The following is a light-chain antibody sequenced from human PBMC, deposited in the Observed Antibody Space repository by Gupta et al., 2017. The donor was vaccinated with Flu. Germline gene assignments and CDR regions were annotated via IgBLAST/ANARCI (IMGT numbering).Light chain of an antibody. J-gene: IGKJ1*01. Sequence: SSPSAPVGHRATISSRGKQRISSYSNCQQQTGGKAPKLLMYAATRSHSGAPSRFSGSASGTDFPLTISMLPPDDSATYYCQRSDGTPQTFGQGTRLEIK. V-gene: IGKV1-39*01. CDR3: QRSDGTPQT. CDR2: AAT. CDR1: QRISSY.